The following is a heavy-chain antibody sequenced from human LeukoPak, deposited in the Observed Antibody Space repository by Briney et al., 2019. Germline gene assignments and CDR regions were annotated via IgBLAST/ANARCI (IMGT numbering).Heavy chain of an antibody. CDR2: IYYSGST. CDR3: ARHSWYGDYADY. J-gene: IGHJ4*02. D-gene: IGHD6-13*01. Sequence: SETLSLTCTVSGGSISTSSYYWGWIRQPPGKGLEWIGNIYYSGSTYYNPSLKSRVTISVDTSKNQFSLKLSSVTAADTAVYYCARHSWYGDYADYWGQGTLVTVSS. V-gene: IGHV4-39*01. CDR1: GGSISTSSYY.